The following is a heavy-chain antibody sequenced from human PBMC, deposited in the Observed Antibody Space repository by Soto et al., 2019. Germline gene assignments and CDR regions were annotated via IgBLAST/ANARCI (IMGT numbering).Heavy chain of an antibody. CDR2: MNPNSGNT. J-gene: IGHJ6*02. CDR3: ARVGYSTRVFYYYYGMDV. Sequence: ASVKVSCKASGYTFTSYDINWVRQATGQGLEWMGWMNPNSGNTGYAQKFQGRVTMTRNTSISTAYMELSSLRSEDTAVYYCARVGYSTRVFYYYYGMDVWGQGTKVTVSS. V-gene: IGHV1-8*01. CDR1: GYTFTSYD. D-gene: IGHD5-18*01.